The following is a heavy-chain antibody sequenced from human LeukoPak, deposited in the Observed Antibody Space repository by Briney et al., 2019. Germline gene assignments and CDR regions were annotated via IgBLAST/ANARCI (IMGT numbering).Heavy chain of an antibody. CDR1: GGSISSYY. CDR2: IYFSGST. Sequence: AETLSLTCTVSGGSISSYYWSWIRQPPGKGLEWIACIYFSGSTKYNPSLKSRVTISVDTSKNQLSLKLSSVTAADTAVYYCAREPGFDSSGYLNWFDPWGQGTLVTVST. V-gene: IGHV4-59*01. D-gene: IGHD3-22*01. J-gene: IGHJ5*02. CDR3: AREPGFDSSGYLNWFDP.